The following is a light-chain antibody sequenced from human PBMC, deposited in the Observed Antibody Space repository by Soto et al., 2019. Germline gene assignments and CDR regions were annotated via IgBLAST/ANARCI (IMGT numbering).Light chain of an antibody. CDR1: QSINRW. CDR3: QQYNRYRT. J-gene: IGKJ1*01. Sequence: MQMTQSPSTLSASVGDRVTITRRASQSINRWLAWYQHKPGKAPALLIYEASSLESGVPSRFSGSGFGTEFTLTISSLQPDDFATYYCQQYNRYRTFGQGTKV. CDR2: EAS. V-gene: IGKV1-5*03.